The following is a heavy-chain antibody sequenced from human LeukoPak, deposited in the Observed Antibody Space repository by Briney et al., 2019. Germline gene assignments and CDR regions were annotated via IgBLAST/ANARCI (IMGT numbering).Heavy chain of an antibody. V-gene: IGHV3-74*01. CDR2: TNRDETST. D-gene: IGHD4-23*01. Sequence: GGSLRLSCTASGFTFSDCWMQWVRQVPSKGLVWVARTNRDETSTTYADSVKGRFTISRDNAKNTLSLEMNSLRAEDTAVYYCARVRDGGAADFWGQGTLVTVSS. J-gene: IGHJ4*02. CDR3: ARVRDGGAADF. CDR1: GFTFSDCW.